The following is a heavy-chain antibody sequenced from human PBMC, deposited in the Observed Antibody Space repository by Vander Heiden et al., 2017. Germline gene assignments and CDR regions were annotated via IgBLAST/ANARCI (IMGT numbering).Heavy chain of an antibody. Sequence: QVQLVQSGAEVKKPGASVKVSCKASGYTFTSYVINWVRQATGQGLEWMGWMNPNSGNTGYTQKFQGRVTMTRNTSISTAYMELSSLRSEDTAVYFCARGRRAAAGTDYWGQGTLATVSS. V-gene: IGHV1-8*01. D-gene: IGHD6-13*01. CDR1: GYTFTSYV. CDR2: MNPNSGNT. J-gene: IGHJ4*02. CDR3: ARGRRAAAGTDY.